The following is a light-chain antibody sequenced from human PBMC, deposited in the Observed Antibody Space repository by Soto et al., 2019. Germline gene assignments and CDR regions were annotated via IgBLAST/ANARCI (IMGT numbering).Light chain of an antibody. Sequence: QYVLTQPASVSGSPGQSITISCTGTSSDIGGYNYVSWYQQHPGKAPKLMIYEVSNRPSGVSNRFSGSKSGNTASLTISGLQAEDEADYYCTSYTSISTNYVFGTGTKVTVL. CDR1: SSDIGGYNY. V-gene: IGLV2-14*01. J-gene: IGLJ1*01. CDR2: EVS. CDR3: TSYTSISTNYV.